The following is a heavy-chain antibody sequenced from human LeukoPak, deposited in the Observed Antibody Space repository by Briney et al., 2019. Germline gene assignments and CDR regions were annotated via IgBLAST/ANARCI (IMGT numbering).Heavy chain of an antibody. CDR2: IYSGGST. CDR3: AGGYSSSWSFDY. CDR1: GFTVSSDY. V-gene: IGHV3-53*01. Sequence: GGSLRLSCAASGFTVSSDYMSWVRQAPGKGLEWVSVIYSGGSTYYADSVKGRFTISRDNSKNTLYLQMNSLRAEDTAVYYCAGGYSSSWSFDYWGQGTLVTVSS. J-gene: IGHJ4*02. D-gene: IGHD6-13*01.